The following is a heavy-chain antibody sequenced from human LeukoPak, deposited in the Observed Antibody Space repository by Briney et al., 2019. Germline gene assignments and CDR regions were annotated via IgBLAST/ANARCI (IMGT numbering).Heavy chain of an antibody. CDR2: ISWNSGSI. CDR1: GFTFDDYA. CDR3: AKDITRFSYGYFLDY. D-gene: IGHD5-18*01. J-gene: IGHJ4*02. Sequence: SGGSLRLSCAASGFTFDDYAMHWVRQAPGKGLEWVSGISWNSGSIGYADSVKGRFTISRDNAKNSLYLQMNSLRAEDTALYYCAKDITRFSYGYFLDYWGQGTLVTVSS. V-gene: IGHV3-9*01.